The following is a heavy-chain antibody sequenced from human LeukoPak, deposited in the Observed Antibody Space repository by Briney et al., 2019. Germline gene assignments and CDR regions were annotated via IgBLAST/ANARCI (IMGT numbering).Heavy chain of an antibody. J-gene: IGHJ3*02. CDR3: ARDPTLAAAGTVDAFDI. D-gene: IGHD6-13*01. CDR2: IYHSGST. Sequence: SETLSLTCTVSGYSISSGYYWGWIRQPPGKGLEWIGSIYHSGSTYYNPSLKSRVTISVDTSKNQFSLKLSSVTAADTAVYYCARDPTLAAAGTVDAFDIWGQGTMVTVSS. V-gene: IGHV4-38-2*02. CDR1: GYSISSGYY.